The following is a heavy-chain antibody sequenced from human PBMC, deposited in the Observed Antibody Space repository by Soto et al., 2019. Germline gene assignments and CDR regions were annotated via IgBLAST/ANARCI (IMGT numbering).Heavy chain of an antibody. CDR2: ISYDGSNK. D-gene: IGHD3-10*01. CDR3: ANDRECAQNNGSPQGS. J-gene: IGHJ5*02. Sequence: GGSLRLSCAASGFMFSAYGMHWVRQAPGKGLEWLAGISYDGSNKYYGDSVKGRFTISRDNAKNTMYLQINSLRAEDTAVYYCANDRECAQNNGSPQGSWGQGTQVTVSS. CDR1: GFMFSAYG. V-gene: IGHV3-30*18.